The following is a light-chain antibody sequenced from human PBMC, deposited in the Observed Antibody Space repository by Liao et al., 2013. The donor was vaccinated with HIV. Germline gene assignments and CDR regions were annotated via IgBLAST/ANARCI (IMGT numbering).Light chain of an antibody. CDR1: KLGHKY. J-gene: IGLJ2*01. Sequence: SYELTQPPSVSVSPGQTASITCSGDKLGHKYAYWYQQKPGQSPVLVIYQDNKRPSGIPERFSGFNSGNTATLTISGTQAMDEADYYCQAWDSSSYVVFGGGTKLTVL. CDR2: QDN. CDR3: QAWDSSSYVV. V-gene: IGLV3-1*01.